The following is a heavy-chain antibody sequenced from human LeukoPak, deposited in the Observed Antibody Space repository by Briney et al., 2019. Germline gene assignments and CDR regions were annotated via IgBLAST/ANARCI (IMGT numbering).Heavy chain of an antibody. J-gene: IGHJ4*02. V-gene: IGHV3-7*01. D-gene: IGHD3-16*01. CDR2: INQDASDK. CDR1: RFSFSHYW. Sequence: GGSLRLSCAASRFSFSHYWMTWVRQAPGKGVEWVANINQDASDKHYADSVKGRFTISRDNAKYSLYLQMNSLRVEDTAVYYCLGGVAADYWGRGTLVTVSS. CDR3: LGGVAADY.